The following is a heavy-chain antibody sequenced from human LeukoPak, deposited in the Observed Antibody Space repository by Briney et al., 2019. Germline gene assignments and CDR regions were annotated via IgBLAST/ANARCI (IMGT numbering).Heavy chain of an antibody. CDR3: AKKDIVVVPDVQVYFQH. V-gene: IGHV3-23*01. CDR1: GFTFSSYA. CDR2: ISGSGGST. Sequence: GASLRLSCAASGFTFSSYAMSWVRQAPGKGLEWVSAISGSGGSTYYADSVKGRFTISRDNSKNTLYLQMNSLRAEDTAVYYCAKKDIVVVPDVQVYFQHWGQGTLVTVSS. J-gene: IGHJ1*01. D-gene: IGHD2-2*01.